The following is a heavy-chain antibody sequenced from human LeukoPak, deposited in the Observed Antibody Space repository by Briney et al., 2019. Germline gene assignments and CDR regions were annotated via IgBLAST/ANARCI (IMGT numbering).Heavy chain of an antibody. CDR1: GYSFTDFS. CDR2: MSVYAGYT. Sequence: ASVKVSCKASGYSFTDFSICWVRQAPGQGLEWMGWMSVYAGYTKYAQNLQDRITLTADTSTNTAYMELRSLRSDDTAMYFCARDSGVGPTVFWGQGTLVTVS. J-gene: IGHJ4*02. CDR3: ARDSGVGPTVF. V-gene: IGHV1-18*01. D-gene: IGHD1-26*01.